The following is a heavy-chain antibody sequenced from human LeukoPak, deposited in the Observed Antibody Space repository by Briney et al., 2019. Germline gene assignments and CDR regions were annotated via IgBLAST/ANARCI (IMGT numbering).Heavy chain of an antibody. D-gene: IGHD3-9*01. J-gene: IGHJ3*02. V-gene: IGHV3-66*01. CDR3: ARFGNYDILTGAHDAFDI. Sequence: GGSLRLSCAASGFTVSSNYMSWVRQAPGKGLAWVSVIYSGGSTYYADSVKGRFTISRDNSKNTLYLQMNSLRAEDTAVYYCARFGNYDILTGAHDAFDIWGQGTMVTVSS. CDR2: IYSGGST. CDR1: GFTVSSNY.